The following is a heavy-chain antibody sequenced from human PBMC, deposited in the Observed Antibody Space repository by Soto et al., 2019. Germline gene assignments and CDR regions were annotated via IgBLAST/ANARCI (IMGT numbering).Heavy chain of an antibody. CDR2: ISYDGSNK. J-gene: IGHJ4*02. D-gene: IGHD2-2*01. V-gene: IGHV3-30-3*01. Sequence: PVGSLRLSCAASGFTFSSYAMRWVRQAPGKGLEWVAVISYDGSNKYYADSVKGRFTISRDNSKNTLYLQMNSLRAEDTAVYYCARDGCSSTSCYGPRYFDYWGQGT. CDR3: ARDGCSSTSCYGPRYFDY. CDR1: GFTFSSYA.